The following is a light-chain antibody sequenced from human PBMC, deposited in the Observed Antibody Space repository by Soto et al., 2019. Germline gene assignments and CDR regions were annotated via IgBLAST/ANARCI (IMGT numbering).Light chain of an antibody. CDR1: SSDVGGYNF. CDR2: EVS. Sequence: QSALTQPPSASGSPGQSVTISCTGTSSDVGGYNFVSWYQQHPGKSPKLMIYEVSKRPSGVPDRFSGSKSGNTASLTVSGLTAADEADDDWSSRETNAGGGNRVFGGGTKLTVL. V-gene: IGLV2-8*01. J-gene: IGLJ3*02. CDR3: SSRETNAGGGNRV.